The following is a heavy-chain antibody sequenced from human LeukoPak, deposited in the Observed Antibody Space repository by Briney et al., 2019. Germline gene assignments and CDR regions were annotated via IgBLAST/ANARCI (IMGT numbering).Heavy chain of an antibody. CDR2: IYSGGST. Sequence: PGGSLRLSCASSGFAFSSYEMNWVRQAPGKGLEWVSLIYSGGSTYYADSVKGRFTISRDNSENTLYLQMNNLRAEDTAVYYCARPPFDSSWYPRAFDVWGQGTMVTVSS. CDR1: GFAFSSYE. D-gene: IGHD6-13*01. J-gene: IGHJ3*01. CDR3: ARPPFDSSWYPRAFDV. V-gene: IGHV3-66*04.